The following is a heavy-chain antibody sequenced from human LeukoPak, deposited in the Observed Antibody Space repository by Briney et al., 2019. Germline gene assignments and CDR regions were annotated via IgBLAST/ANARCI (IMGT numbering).Heavy chain of an antibody. CDR3: AHRHRLGGLRPFDY. CDR2: IYWNDDK. V-gene: IGHV2-5*01. Sequence: SGPTLVNPTQTLTLTCTFSGFSLSTSGVGVGWIRQPPGKALEWLALIYWNDDKRYSPSPKSRLTITKDTSKNQVVLTMTNMDPVDTATYYCAHRHRLGGLRPFDYWGQGTLVTVSS. J-gene: IGHJ4*02. D-gene: IGHD3-16*01. CDR1: GFSLSTSGVG.